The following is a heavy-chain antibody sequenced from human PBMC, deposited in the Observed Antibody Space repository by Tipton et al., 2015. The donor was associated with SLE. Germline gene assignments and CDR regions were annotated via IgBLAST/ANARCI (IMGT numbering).Heavy chain of an antibody. CDR3: ARDYDFWGGQMDAFDI. CDR2: IRSDSSYK. CDR1: GFTLSSYN. J-gene: IGHJ3*02. D-gene: IGHD3-3*01. Sequence: SLRLSCAASGFTLSSYNMNWVRQAPGKGLEWVSSIRSDSSYKYYADSVKGRFTISRDSAKNSLYLQMDSLRAEDTAVCYCARDYDFWGGQMDAFDIWGQGTMVTVSS. V-gene: IGHV3-21*01.